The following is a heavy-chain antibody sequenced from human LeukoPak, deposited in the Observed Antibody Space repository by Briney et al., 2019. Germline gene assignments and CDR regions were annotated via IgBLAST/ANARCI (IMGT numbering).Heavy chain of an antibody. D-gene: IGHD3-22*01. CDR2: IKSKTDGGTT. J-gene: IGHJ3*02. Sequence: GGSLRLSCAASGFTFSSYAMSWVRQAPGKGLEWVGRIKSKTDGGTTDYAAPVKGRFTISRDGSKNTLYLQMNSLKTEDTAVYYCTTRGAGDSSGYPEDAFDIWGQGTMVTVSS. CDR1: GFTFSSYA. V-gene: IGHV3-15*01. CDR3: TTRGAGDSSGYPEDAFDI.